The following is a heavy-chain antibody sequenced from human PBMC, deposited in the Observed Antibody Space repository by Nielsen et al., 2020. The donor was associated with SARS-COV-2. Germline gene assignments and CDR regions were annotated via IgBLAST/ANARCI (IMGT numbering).Heavy chain of an antibody. CDR3: ARDRSITSRHYSYFYFMDV. CDR2: INPDNGDT. V-gene: IGHV1-3*01. CDR1: GYVFPIYA. D-gene: IGHD2-2*01. Sequence: ASVKVSCKASGYVFPIYAIHWVRRAPGRGLEWMGWINPDNGDTKYSQNFQGRVTVTRDTSASTAYMELSSLRSEDTAVYYCARDRSITSRHYSYFYFMDVWGQGTTVTVSS. J-gene: IGHJ6*02.